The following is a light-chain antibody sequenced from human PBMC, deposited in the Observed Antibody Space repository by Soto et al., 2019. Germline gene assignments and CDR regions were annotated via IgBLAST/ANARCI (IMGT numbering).Light chain of an antibody. CDR1: QSVGIN. CDR3: HQYNFWPGT. V-gene: IGKV3-15*01. Sequence: VMTQSPAILSVSPGVSANLSCRDSQSVGINLAWYQQRPGRAPRLVIYGASSRATGFPARFSGSGSGTDFTLTISSLQSEDFAVYYCHQYNFWPGTFGQGTKLEIK. J-gene: IGKJ2*01. CDR2: GAS.